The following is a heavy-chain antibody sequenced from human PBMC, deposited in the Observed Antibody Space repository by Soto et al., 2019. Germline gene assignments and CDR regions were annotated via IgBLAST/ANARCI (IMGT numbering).Heavy chain of an antibody. V-gene: IGHV4-59*08. J-gene: IGHJ4*02. CDR3: ARLPRGSYFDY. Sequence: SETLSLTCTVSGGSISSYYWSWIRQPPGKGLEWIGYIHYSGSTNYNPSLKSRVTISVDTSKNQFSLKLSSVTAADTAVYYCARLPRGSYFDYWGQETLVTVPS. D-gene: IGHD1-26*01. CDR2: IHYSGST. CDR1: GGSISSYY.